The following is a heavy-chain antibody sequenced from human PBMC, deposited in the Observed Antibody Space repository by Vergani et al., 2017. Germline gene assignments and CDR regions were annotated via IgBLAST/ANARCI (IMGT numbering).Heavy chain of an antibody. CDR1: GGSISSHY. CDR2: IYYSGST. Sequence: QVQLQESGPGLVKPSETLSLTCTVSGGSISSHYWSWIRQPPGKGLEWIGYIYYSGSTNYNPSLKSRVTISVDTSKNKFSLKLSSVTAADTAVYYCARVLTRIDFWSGYFPEPGYYYYGMDVWGQGTTVTVSS. D-gene: IGHD3-3*01. V-gene: IGHV4-59*11. J-gene: IGHJ6*02. CDR3: ARVLTRIDFWSGYFPEPGYYYYGMDV.